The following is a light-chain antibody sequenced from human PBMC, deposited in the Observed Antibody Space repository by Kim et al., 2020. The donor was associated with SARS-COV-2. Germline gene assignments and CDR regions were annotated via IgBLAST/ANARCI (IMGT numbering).Light chain of an antibody. Sequence: DIQMTQSPSTLSASVGDRVTITCRASQSISSWLAWYQQKPGKAPKLLIYKASSLESGVPSRFSGSGSGTEFTLTISSLQPDDFATYYCQQYNSYRYTCGQGTKLDI. V-gene: IGKV1-5*03. CDR2: KAS. J-gene: IGKJ2*01. CDR1: QSISSW. CDR3: QQYNSYRYT.